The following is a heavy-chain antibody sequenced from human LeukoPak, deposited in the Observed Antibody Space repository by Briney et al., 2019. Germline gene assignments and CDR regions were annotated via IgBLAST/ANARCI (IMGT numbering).Heavy chain of an antibody. CDR2: ISVYNGNT. D-gene: IGHD6-13*01. CDR3: ARLSGYDEYPDY. CDR1: GYIFSSYG. V-gene: IGHV1-18*01. J-gene: IGHJ4*02. Sequence: ASVTVSCKASGYIFSSYGISWVRQVPGQGLEWMGWISVYNGNTNYAQKLQGRVTMTTDTSTSTAYMELRSLRSDDTAVYYCARLSGYDEYPDYWGQGTLVTVSS.